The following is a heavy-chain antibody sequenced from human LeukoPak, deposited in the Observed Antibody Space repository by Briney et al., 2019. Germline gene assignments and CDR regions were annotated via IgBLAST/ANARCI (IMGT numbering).Heavy chain of an antibody. J-gene: IGHJ5*02. D-gene: IGHD3-10*01. CDR1: GGSISSHY. V-gene: IGHV4-59*11. Sequence: SETLSLTCTVSGGSISSHYWSWIRQPPGKGLEWIGYIYYSGSTNYNPSLKSRVTISVDTSKNQFSLKLSSVTAADTAVYYCARVRYYGSGEEIDPWGQGTLVTVSS. CDR2: IYYSGST. CDR3: ARVRYYGSGEEIDP.